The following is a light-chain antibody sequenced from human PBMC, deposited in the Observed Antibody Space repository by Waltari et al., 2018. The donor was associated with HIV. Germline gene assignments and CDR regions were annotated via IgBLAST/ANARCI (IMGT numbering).Light chain of an antibody. V-gene: IGKV1-39*01. CDR2: AAS. J-gene: IGKJ1*01. CDR3: QQSYSTPRT. Sequence: DIQMTQSPSSLSASVGDRVTITCQANQNISSYLSWYQQKPGKAPTVLIYAASSLQSGVPARFSGSRSGTDFNISISSLRLEDFATYYCQQSYSTPRTFGQGTKVEIK. CDR1: QNISSY.